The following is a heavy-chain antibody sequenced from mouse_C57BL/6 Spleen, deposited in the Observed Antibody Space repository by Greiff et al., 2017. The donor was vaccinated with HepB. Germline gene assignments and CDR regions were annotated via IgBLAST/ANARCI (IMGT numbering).Heavy chain of an antibody. Sequence: EVQLVESGGGLVKPGGSLKLSCAASGFTFSSYAMSWVRQTPEKRLEWVATISDGGSYTYYPDNVKGRFTISRDNAKNNLYLQMSHLKSEDTAMYYCAREAGYYWYFDVWGTGTTVTVSS. CDR2: ISDGGSYT. CDR3: AREAGYYWYFDV. CDR1: GFTFSSYA. J-gene: IGHJ1*03. V-gene: IGHV5-4*01.